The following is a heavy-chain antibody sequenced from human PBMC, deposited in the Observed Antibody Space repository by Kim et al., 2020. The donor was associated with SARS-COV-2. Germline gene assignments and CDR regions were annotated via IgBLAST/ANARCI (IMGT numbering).Heavy chain of an antibody. CDR2: INPGNGDT. CDR3: ATRPGLAVAGFDF. D-gene: IGHD6-19*01. Sequence: ASVKVSCKTSGYTFTNCAINWVRQGPGQRLEWMGWINPGNGDTKYSQKFQGRVTITRDTSASTAYMELNSLRSEDTAMYYCATRPGLAVAGFDFWGQGTLVTVSS. CDR1: GYTFTNCA. V-gene: IGHV1-3*01. J-gene: IGHJ4*02.